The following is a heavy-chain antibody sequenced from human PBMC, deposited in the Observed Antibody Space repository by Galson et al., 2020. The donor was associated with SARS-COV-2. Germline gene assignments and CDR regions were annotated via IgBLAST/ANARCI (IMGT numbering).Heavy chain of an antibody. Sequence: SQTLSLTCAISGDSVSSNSAAWNWIRQSPSRGLEWLGRTYYRSKWYSDYAVSVRSRITINADTSKNQFSLQLNSVIPDDTAVYYCARSPGIAVARTFDYWGQGTLVTVSS. CDR1: GDSVSSNSAA. V-gene: IGHV6-1*01. CDR3: ARSPGIAVARTFDY. D-gene: IGHD6-19*01. J-gene: IGHJ4*02. CDR2: TYYRSKWYS.